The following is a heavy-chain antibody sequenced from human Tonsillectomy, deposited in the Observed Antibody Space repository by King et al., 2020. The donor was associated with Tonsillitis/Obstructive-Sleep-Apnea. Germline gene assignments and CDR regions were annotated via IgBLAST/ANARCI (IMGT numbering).Heavy chain of an antibody. CDR1: GFTFTNDE. Sequence: VQLVESGGGLVQPGGSLRLSCAASGFTFTNDEMNWVRQAPGKGLEWVSYISSGGSTMYYADSVKGRFTISRDNGKNSLYLQMNSLRAEDTAVYYCARGAVVGATPYVDYWGQGALVTVSS. V-gene: IGHV3-48*03. CDR2: ISSGGSTM. J-gene: IGHJ4*02. D-gene: IGHD1-26*01. CDR3: ARGAVVGATPYVDY.